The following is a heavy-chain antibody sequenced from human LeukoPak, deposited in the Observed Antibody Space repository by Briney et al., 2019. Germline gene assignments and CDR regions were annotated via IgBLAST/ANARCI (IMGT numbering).Heavy chain of an antibody. Sequence: GGSLRLSCATSGFTFSNYWMHWVRQVPGKGLEWVSAISGSGGSTYYADSVKGRFTISRDNSKNTLYLQMNSLRAEDTAVYYCAKVGVANYIPDYWGQGTLVTVSS. CDR1: GFTFSNYW. D-gene: IGHD4/OR15-4a*01. CDR3: AKVGVANYIPDY. CDR2: ISGSGGST. J-gene: IGHJ4*02. V-gene: IGHV3-23*01.